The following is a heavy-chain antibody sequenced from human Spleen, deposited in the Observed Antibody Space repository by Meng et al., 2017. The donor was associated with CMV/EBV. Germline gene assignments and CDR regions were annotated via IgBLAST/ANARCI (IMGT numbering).Heavy chain of an antibody. J-gene: IGHJ6*02. Sequence: VSGGSISSRKWWRWVRQPPGKGLGWIGKIYHSGSTNYNPCRKRRVTISVDKSKNQCSMKLSSVTAADKAVYYCARVVVPAAMGMDVWGQGTTVTVSS. D-gene: IGHD2-2*01. CDR3: ARVVVPAAMGMDV. V-gene: IGHV4-4*02. CDR1: GGSISSRKW. CDR2: IYHSGST.